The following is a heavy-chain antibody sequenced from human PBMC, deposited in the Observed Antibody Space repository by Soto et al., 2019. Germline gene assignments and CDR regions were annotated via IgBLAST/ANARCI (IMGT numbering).Heavy chain of an antibody. J-gene: IGHJ6*02. V-gene: IGHV3-30*18. D-gene: IGHD3-16*01. Sequence: QAQLVESGGGVVQPGRSLRLSCEASGFTLSANVMHWVRQAPGKGLEWVAGVSFDGSHEYYADSVKGRFTTSRDNSKNTLYLQMNSLRADVTALYHCAKGSLGDYDYYGMDVWGEGTTV. CDR3: AKGSLGDYDYYGMDV. CDR2: VSFDGSHE. CDR1: GFTLSANV.